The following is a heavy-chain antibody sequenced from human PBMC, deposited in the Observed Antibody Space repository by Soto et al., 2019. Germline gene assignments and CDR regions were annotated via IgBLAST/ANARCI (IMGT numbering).Heavy chain of an antibody. CDR1: GGSISSGGYS. CDR3: ARVPSP. CDR2: IYHSGST. J-gene: IGHJ5*02. V-gene: IGHV4-30-2*01. Sequence: QLQLQESGSGLVKPSQTLSLTCAVSGGSISSGGYSWSWIRQPPGKGLEWIGYIYHSGSTYYNPSPXSXFTRSVDRSKNQCSLKLSSVTAADTAVYYCARVPSPWGQGTLVTVSS.